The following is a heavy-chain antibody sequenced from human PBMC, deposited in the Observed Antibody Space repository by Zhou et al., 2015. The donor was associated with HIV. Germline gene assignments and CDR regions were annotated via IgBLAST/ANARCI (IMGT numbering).Heavy chain of an antibody. J-gene: IGHJ4*02. CDR1: GGTFSSYS. D-gene: IGHD2-15*01. V-gene: IGHV1-69*02. Sequence: QVQLVQSGAEVKKPGSSVKVSCKASGGTFSSYSFSWVRQAPGQGLEWLGRITPILGVAHYAQNFQGRVTVTADKSTSTAYMELSSLRSEDTAVYYCARGFVAYCSGGSCYSTFDYWGQGALVTVSS. CDR2: ITPILGVA. CDR3: ARGFVAYCSGGSCYSTFDY.